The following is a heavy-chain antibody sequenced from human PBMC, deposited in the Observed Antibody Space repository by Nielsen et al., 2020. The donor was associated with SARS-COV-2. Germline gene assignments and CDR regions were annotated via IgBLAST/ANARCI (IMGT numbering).Heavy chain of an antibody. CDR3: ARISPIPDSYYDAFDI. J-gene: IGHJ3*02. CDR2: NNYAT. D-gene: IGHD1-14*01. CDR1: GFIFSGSA. V-gene: IGHV3-73*01. Sequence: GGSLRLSCAASGFIFSGSAMQWVRQASGKGLEWVGRNNYATAYAASVKGRFTISRDDSKNTAYLQMNSLKIEDTGVYYCARISPIPDSYYDAFDIWGQGTMVTVSS.